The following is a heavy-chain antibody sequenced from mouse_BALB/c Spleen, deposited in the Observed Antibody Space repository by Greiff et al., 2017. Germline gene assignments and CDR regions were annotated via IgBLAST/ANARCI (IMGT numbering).Heavy chain of an antibody. Sequence: EVKLVESGGGLVKPGGSLKLSCAASGFTFSSYAMSWVRQTPEKRLEWVASISRGGSTYYPDSVKGRFTISRDNARNILYLQMSSLRSEDTAMYYCARELGYYYGSSYDYWGQGTTLTVSS. J-gene: IGHJ2*01. CDR3: ARELGYYYGSSYDY. V-gene: IGHV5-6-5*01. D-gene: IGHD1-1*01. CDR2: ISRGGST. CDR1: GFTFSSYA.